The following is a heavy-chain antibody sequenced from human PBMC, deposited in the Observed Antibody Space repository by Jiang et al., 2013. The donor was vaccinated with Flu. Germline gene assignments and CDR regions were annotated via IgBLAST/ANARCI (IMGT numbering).Heavy chain of an antibody. D-gene: IGHD6-13*01. V-gene: IGHV4-39*07. Sequence: GPGLVKPSETLSLTCTVSGGSISSSSYYWGWIRQPPGKGLEWIGSIYYSGSTYYNPSLKSRVTISVDTSRNQFSLKLSSVTAADTAVYYCARRVAAAGMWSEDYFDYWGQGTLVTVSS. CDR3: ARRVAAAGMWSEDYFDY. J-gene: IGHJ4*02. CDR1: GGSISSSSYY. CDR2: IYYSGST.